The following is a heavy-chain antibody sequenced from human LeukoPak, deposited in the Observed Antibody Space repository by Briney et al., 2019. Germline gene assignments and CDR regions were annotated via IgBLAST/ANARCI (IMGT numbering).Heavy chain of an antibody. Sequence: GGSLRLSCTASGFTFNTYGMQWVRQAPGKGLKWVAFIRYDGSNKYYGDSVKGRFTISRDNSKNTLYLQMNSLRAEDTAVYYCAKVRGNYDFWSGFDYWGQGTLVTVSS. D-gene: IGHD3-3*01. CDR3: AKVRGNYDFWSGFDY. CDR1: GFTFNTYG. V-gene: IGHV3-30*02. J-gene: IGHJ4*02. CDR2: IRYDGSNK.